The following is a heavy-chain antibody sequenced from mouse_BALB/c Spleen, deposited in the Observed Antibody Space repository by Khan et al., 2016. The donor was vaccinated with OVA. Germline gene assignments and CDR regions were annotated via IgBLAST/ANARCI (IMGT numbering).Heavy chain of an antibody. V-gene: IGHV1S137*01. D-gene: IGHD1-2*01. Sequence: QVQLKESGPELVRPGVSVKISCKGSGYTFTDYAMHWVKQSHAKSLEWIGVISTYSGNTNYNQKFKGKATMTVDKSSSTAYMELARLSSEDSVIYYCARGRFGHYDGFAYWGQGTLVTVSA. J-gene: IGHJ3*01. CDR2: ISTYSGNT. CDR3: ARGRFGHYDGFAY. CDR1: GYTFTDYA.